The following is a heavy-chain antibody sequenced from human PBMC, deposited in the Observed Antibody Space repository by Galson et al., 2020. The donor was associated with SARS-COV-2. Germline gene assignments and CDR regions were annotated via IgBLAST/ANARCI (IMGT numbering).Heavy chain of an antibody. CDR1: GFSLSNARMG. V-gene: IGHV2-26*01. J-gene: IGHJ6*03. CDR3: ARSTGAWAQGYYYYYMDV. CDR2: IFSNDEK. Sequence: SGPTLVKPPETLTLTCTVSGFSLSNARMGVSWIRQPPGKALEWLAHIFSNDEKSYSTSLKSRLTISKDTSKSQVVLTMTNMDPVDTATYYCARSTGAWAQGYYYYYMDVWGKGTTVTVSS.